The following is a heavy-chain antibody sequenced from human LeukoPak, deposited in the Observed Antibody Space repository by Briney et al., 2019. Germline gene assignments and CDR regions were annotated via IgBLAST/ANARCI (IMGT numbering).Heavy chain of an antibody. V-gene: IGHV3-53*01. CDR3: AKGAYRISWPGIDY. CDR1: RFTLISNL. Sequence: GESLRLSCAASRFTLISNLMTSVRQTPGRGLKWLSSIYSGGTTHYADPVQGRFTISRDHSHNSVSLQMTNLRVQDTAIYYCAKGAYRISWPGIDYWGQGTMVTVSS. D-gene: IGHD3-16*02. CDR2: IYSGGTT. J-gene: IGHJ4*02.